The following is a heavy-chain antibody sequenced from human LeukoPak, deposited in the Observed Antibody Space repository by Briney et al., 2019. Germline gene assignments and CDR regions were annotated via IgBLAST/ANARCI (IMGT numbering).Heavy chain of an antibody. CDR1: GFSFSSYA. J-gene: IGHJ6*02. Sequence: TGGSLRLSCAASGFSFSSYAMSWVRQAPGKGLEWVSAISGSGGSTYYADSVKGRFTISRDNSKNTLYLQMNSLRAEDTAVYYCAREWAYYYGMDVWGQGTTVTVSS. CDR3: AREWAYYYGMDV. D-gene: IGHD1-26*01. V-gene: IGHV3-23*01. CDR2: ISGSGGST.